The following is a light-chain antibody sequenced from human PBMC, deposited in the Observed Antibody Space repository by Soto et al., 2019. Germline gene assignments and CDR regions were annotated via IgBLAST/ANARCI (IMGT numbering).Light chain of an antibody. Sequence: DVVMTQSPLSRPVTLGQPASISCRSSQSLLYSDGNTYLNWFHQRPGQSPRRLIYKVSIRYSGVPDRFSGTGSGTDFTLSISSVEADDVGIYYCMQATHWPRTFGQGTRLDIK. CDR3: MQATHWPRT. CDR2: KVS. J-gene: IGKJ1*01. CDR1: QSLLYSDGNTY. V-gene: IGKV2-30*01.